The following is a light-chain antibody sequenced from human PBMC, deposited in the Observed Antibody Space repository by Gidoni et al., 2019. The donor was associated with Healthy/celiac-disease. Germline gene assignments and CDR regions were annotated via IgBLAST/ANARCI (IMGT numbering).Light chain of an antibody. CDR2: AAS. V-gene: IGKV1-39*01. CDR3: QQSYSTPIT. CDR1: QSISSY. Sequence: DIQMTQSPSSLSASVGHRVTITCRARQSISSYLNWDQQKPGKAPKLLIYAASSLQSGVPSRFSGSGSGTDFTLTISSLQPEDFATYYCQQSYSTPITFGQGTRLEIK. J-gene: IGKJ5*01.